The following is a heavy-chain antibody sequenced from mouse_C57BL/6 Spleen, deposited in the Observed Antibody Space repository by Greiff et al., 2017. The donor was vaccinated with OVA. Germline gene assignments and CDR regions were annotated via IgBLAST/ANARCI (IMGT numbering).Heavy chain of an antibody. D-gene: IGHD3-2*02. CDR2: TGWGGDT. Sequence: QVPLKVSGPGMLQPSQTLSLTCTFSGFSLTTYGMGVGWLRPPSGKGLEWLAHTGWGGDTYYNPALKSRLTTSKDTSKNLVFLKIANEDTADTATYYCTRRWGDSSGYADYWGQGTTLTVSS. J-gene: IGHJ2*01. V-gene: IGHV8-8*01. CDR3: TRRWGDSSGYADY. CDR1: GFSLTTYGMG.